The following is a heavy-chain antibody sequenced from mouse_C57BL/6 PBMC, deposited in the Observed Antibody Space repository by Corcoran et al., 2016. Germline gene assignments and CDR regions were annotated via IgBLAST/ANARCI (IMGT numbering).Heavy chain of an antibody. V-gene: IGHV9-3*01. CDR2: INTYSGVP. J-gene: IGHJ1*03. Sequence: QIQLVQSGPELKKPGETVKISCKASGYTFTTYGMSWVKQAPGKGLKWMGWINTYSGVPTYADDFTGRFAFSLETSASTAYLQINNLKNEDTATHFCARDSNWYFDVWGTGTTVTVSS. D-gene: IGHD2-5*01. CDR3: ARDSNWYFDV. CDR1: GYTFTTYG.